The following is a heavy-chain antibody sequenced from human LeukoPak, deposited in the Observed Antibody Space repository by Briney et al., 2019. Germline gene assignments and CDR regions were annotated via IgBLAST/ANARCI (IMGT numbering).Heavy chain of an antibody. Sequence: PGGSLRLSCAASGFTFSSYAMHWVRQAPGKGLEWVAVISYDGSNKYYADSVKGRLAISRDNSKNTLYLQMNSLRAEDTAVYYCARGDLRDILRFDIWGQGTMVTVSS. CDR3: ARGDLRDILRFDI. CDR1: GFTFSSYA. CDR2: ISYDGSNK. J-gene: IGHJ3*02. V-gene: IGHV3-30*09. D-gene: IGHD3-9*01.